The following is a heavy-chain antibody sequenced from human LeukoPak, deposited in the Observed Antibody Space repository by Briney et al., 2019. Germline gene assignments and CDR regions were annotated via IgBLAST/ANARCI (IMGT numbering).Heavy chain of an antibody. CDR3: ATLREDTWYSDY. CDR1: GFTVSSNS. V-gene: IGHV3-53*01. Sequence: PGGSLRLSCAPSGFTVSSNSMTWVRQAPGKGLEWVSVIYSDGSTYNADSVKGRFTISRDKSKNTLYLQMNSLRAEDTAVYFCATLREDTWYSDYWGQGTLVTVSS. D-gene: IGHD1-26*01. J-gene: IGHJ4*02. CDR2: IYSDGST.